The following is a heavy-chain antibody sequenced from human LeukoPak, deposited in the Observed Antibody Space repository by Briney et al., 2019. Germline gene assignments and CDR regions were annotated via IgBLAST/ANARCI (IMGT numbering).Heavy chain of an antibody. Sequence: SETLSLTCTVSGASLNNYYWNWVRQPPGKELEWIGNVDYSGNTRHNPSLKSRVTISLDTSKNQFSLKLRSVTAADTAVYYCARHYSVGRIAAGFDPWGQGTLVTVSS. CDR1: GASLNNYY. V-gene: IGHV4-59*08. CDR2: VDYSGNT. CDR3: ARHYSVGRIAAGFDP. D-gene: IGHD6-13*01. J-gene: IGHJ5*02.